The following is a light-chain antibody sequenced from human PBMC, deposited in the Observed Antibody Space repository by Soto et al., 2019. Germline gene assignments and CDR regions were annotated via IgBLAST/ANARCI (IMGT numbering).Light chain of an antibody. V-gene: IGLV2-14*03. CDR2: DVS. CDR3: SSYTTRSTYV. Sequence: TQPASVSGSPGQSLTISCTGTSRDIGFYNYVSWYQQYPGNAPKLIIFDVSNRPSGVSGRFSGSKSGNTASLTISGLLPEDGADYYCSSYTTRSTYVFGSGTKVTV. J-gene: IGLJ1*01. CDR1: SRDIGFYNY.